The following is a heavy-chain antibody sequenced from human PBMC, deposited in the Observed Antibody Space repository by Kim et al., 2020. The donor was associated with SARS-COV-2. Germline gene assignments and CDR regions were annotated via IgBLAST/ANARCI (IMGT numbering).Heavy chain of an antibody. CDR2: ISYDGSNK. CDR1: GFTFSSYG. Sequence: GGSLRLSCAASGFTFSSYGMHWVRQAPGKGLEWVAVISYDGSNKYYADSVKGRFTISRDNSKNTLYLQMNSLRAEDTAVYYCARDNSGGTYYYGMDVWGQGTTVTVSS. V-gene: IGHV3-33*05. CDR3: ARDNSGGTYYYGMDV. J-gene: IGHJ6*02. D-gene: IGHD2-15*01.